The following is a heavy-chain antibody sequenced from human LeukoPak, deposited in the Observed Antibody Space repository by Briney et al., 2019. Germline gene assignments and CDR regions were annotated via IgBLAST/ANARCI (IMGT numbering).Heavy chain of an antibody. D-gene: IGHD3-22*01. Sequence: SETLSLTCAVYGGSFSGYYWSWIRQPPGKGLEWIGEINHSGSTNYNPSLKSRVTISVDTSKNQFSLKLSSVTAADTAVYYCARGDYDSSGYYSLLFDYWGQGTLVTVSS. CDR1: GGSFSGYY. V-gene: IGHV4-34*01. J-gene: IGHJ4*02. CDR2: INHSGST. CDR3: ARGDYDSSGYYSLLFDY.